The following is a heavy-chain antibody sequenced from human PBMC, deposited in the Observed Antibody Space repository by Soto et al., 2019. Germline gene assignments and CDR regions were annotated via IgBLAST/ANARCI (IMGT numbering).Heavy chain of an antibody. CDR2: ISAYNGDT. Sequence: ASVKVSCKASGHTFTSYGFSWVRQAPGQGLEWMGWISAYNGDTNYPQKFQARVTMTTDTSTSTAYLDLRSLRSDDTAVYYCARSSGTYTPSLYYYVLDVWGKGPTVTVSS. V-gene: IGHV1-18*01. CDR3: ARSSGTYTPSLYYYVLDV. D-gene: IGHD1-26*01. J-gene: IGHJ6*04. CDR1: GHTFTSYG.